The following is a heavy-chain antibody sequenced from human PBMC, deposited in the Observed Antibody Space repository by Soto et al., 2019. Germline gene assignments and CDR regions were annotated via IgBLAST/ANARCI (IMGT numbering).Heavy chain of an antibody. CDR2: INPSGGST. V-gene: IGHV1-46*03. J-gene: IGHJ4*02. CDR1: GYTFTSYY. CDR3: ARVPANYGSGEGYFDY. D-gene: IGHD3-10*01. Sequence: QVQLVQSGAEVKKPGASVKVSCKASGYTFTSYYMHWVRQAPGQGLEWMGKINPSGGSTSYAQKFQGRVTMTRDTSTSTVYMELSSLRSEDTAVYYCARVPANYGSGEGYFDYWGQGTLVTVSS.